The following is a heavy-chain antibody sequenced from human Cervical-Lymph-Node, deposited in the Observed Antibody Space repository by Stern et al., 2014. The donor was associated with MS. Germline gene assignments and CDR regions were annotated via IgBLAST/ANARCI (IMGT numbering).Heavy chain of an antibody. D-gene: IGHD4-11*01. Sequence: VQLVESGGGLIQPGGSLRLSCAASGFTVSSNYMTWVRQAPGKGLEWVSILYSGGSSYYADAVKVRFPIARDNSNNTLYLQMNSLRAEDTAVYYCARGRGTTITTEYSYYYYGMDVWGQGTTVTVSS. CDR2: LYSGGSS. V-gene: IGHV3-53*01. CDR1: GFTVSSNY. J-gene: IGHJ6*02. CDR3: ARGRGTTITTEYSYYYYGMDV.